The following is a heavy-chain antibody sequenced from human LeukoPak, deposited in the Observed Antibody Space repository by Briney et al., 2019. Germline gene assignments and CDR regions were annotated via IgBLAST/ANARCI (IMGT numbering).Heavy chain of an antibody. CDR1: GYTLTELS. D-gene: IGHD3-10*01. V-gene: IGHV1-24*01. CDR3: ATTPYYGSGSYYNGRKRFDY. J-gene: IGHJ4*02. Sequence: ASVKVSCKVSGYTLTELSMHWVRQAPGKGLEWMGGFDPEDGETIYAQKFQGRVTMTEDTSTDTAYMELSSLRSEDTAVYYCATTPYYGSGSYYNGRKRFDYWGQGTLVTVSS. CDR2: FDPEDGET.